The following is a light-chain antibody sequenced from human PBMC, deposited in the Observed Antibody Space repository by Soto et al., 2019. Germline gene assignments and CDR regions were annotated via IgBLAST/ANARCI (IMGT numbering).Light chain of an antibody. CDR3: HQFYSVPFT. V-gene: IGKV4-1*01. CDR1: QSVLYNSNNKNY. Sequence: DIVMTQSPNSLAVSLGERATINCKSSQSVLYNSNNKNYLAWYQQKPGQPPKLLIYWASTRESGVPDRFSGSGSGTDFTLTISSLQAEDVAVYYCHQFYSVPFTFGPGTEVDIK. CDR2: WAS. J-gene: IGKJ3*01.